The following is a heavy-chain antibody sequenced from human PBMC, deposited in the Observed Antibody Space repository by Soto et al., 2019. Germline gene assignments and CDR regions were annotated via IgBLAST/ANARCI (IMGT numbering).Heavy chain of an antibody. CDR1: GFTFSSYA. Sequence: QVQLVESGGGVVQPGRSLRLSCAASGFTFSSYAMHWVRQAPGKGLEWVAVISYDGSNKYYADSVKGRFTISRDNSKNTLYLQMNSLRAEDTAVYYCARERIRAVYYYYGMDVWGQGTTVTVSS. CDR2: ISYDGSNK. V-gene: IGHV3-30-3*01. D-gene: IGHD3-16*01. CDR3: ARERIRAVYYYYGMDV. J-gene: IGHJ6*02.